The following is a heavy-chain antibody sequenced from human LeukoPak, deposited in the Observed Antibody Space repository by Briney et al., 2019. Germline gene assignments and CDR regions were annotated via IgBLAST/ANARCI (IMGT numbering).Heavy chain of an antibody. CDR2: ISAYNGNT. D-gene: IGHD1-26*01. CDR3: ARDRYSGSYYKRACDY. CDR1: GYTFTGYY. V-gene: IGHV1-18*04. J-gene: IGHJ4*02. Sequence: ASVKVSCKASGYTFTGYYMHWVRQAPGQGLEWMGWISAYNGNTNYAQKLQGRVTMTTDTSTSTAYMELRSLRSDDTAVYYCARDRYSGSYYKRACDYWGQGTLVTVSS.